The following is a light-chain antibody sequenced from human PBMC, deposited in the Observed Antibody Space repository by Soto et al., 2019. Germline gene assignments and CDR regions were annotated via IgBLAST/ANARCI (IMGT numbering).Light chain of an antibody. V-gene: IGLV2-14*01. CDR1: SSDVGGYTF. Sequence: QSALTQPASVSGSPGQSITISCTGTSSDVGGYTFVSWYQHHPGKAPKLLIYEVSYRPSGVSDRFSGSKSGNTASLTISGLQAEDEGDFYRSSYTSRRTVIFGGGTKVTV. J-gene: IGLJ2*01. CDR2: EVS. CDR3: SSYTSRRTVI.